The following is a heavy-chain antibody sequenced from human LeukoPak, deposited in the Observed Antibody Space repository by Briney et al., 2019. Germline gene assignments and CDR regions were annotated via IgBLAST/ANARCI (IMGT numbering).Heavy chain of an antibody. CDR3: AKYINVPGTQLLGDY. CDR2: ICASGRCT. J-gene: IGHJ4*02. CDR1: GFSFVINA. Sequence: GGSLRLSCAASGFSFVINAMGWVRQAPGKGLEWVSGICASGRCTFYAAPVRGRFTVSRDNFKNSLYLQMNNLRAEDTAVYYCAKYINVPGTQLLGDYWGQGALVTISS. D-gene: IGHD1-1*01. V-gene: IGHV3-23*01.